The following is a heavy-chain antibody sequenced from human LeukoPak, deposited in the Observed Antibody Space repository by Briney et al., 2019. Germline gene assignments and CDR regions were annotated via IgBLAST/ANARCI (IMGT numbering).Heavy chain of an antibody. J-gene: IGHJ3*02. V-gene: IGHV3-21*01. CDR1: GFTFSSYR. CDR2: ISSSSSYI. Sequence: GGSLRLSCAASGFTFSSYRMNWVRQAPGKGLEWVSSISSSSSYIYYADSVKGRFTISRDNAKNSLYLQMNSLRAEDTAVYYCASPLRYFDWDAFDIWGQGTMVTVSS. CDR3: ASPLRYFDWDAFDI. D-gene: IGHD3-9*01.